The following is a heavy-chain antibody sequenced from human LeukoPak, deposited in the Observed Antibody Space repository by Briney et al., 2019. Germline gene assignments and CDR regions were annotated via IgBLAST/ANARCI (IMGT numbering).Heavy chain of an antibody. D-gene: IGHD3-10*01. Sequence: PGGSPLLSCAASGFTFSSFQMSGGRPAPGKGLEGVSYISDTGTTIYYADSVKGRFTISRDNDKNSLYLQINSLRDEDTAVYYCAREDYNPPRAMDVWGQGTTVTVSS. CDR1: GFTFSSFQ. CDR3: AREDYNPPRAMDV. J-gene: IGHJ6*02. CDR2: ISDTGTTI. V-gene: IGHV3-48*03.